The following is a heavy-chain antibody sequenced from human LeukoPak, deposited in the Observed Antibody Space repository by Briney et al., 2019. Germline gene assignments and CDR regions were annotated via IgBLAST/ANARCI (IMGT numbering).Heavy chain of an antibody. CDR1: GFTFSSYE. CDR3: AKELLTSPTAEDAFDI. D-gene: IGHD1-14*01. Sequence: GGSLRLSCAASGFTFSSYEMNWVRQAPGKGLEWVSYISSSGSTIYYADSVKGRFTISRDNSKNTLYLQMNSLRAEDTAVYYCAKELLTSPTAEDAFDIWGQGTMVTVSS. V-gene: IGHV3-48*03. J-gene: IGHJ3*02. CDR2: ISSSGSTI.